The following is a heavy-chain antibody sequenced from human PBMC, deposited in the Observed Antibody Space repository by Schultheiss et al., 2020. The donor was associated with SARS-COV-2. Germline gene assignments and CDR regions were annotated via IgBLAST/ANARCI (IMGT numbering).Heavy chain of an antibody. CDR3: TKRNWLDF. D-gene: IGHD1-1*01. CDR1: GFTFSTYV. CDR2: ISGSGGST. V-gene: IGHV3-23*01. Sequence: GESLKISCAASGFTFSTYVMNWVRQAPGKVLEWVSAISGSGGSTYYADSVKGRFTISRDNSQNTLYLQMNSLTAEDTAVYYCTKRNWLDFWGQGTLVTVSS. J-gene: IGHJ4*02.